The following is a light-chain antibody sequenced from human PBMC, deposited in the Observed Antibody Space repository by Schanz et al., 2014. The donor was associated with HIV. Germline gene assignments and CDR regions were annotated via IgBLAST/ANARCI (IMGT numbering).Light chain of an antibody. Sequence: EIVMTQSPGTLSLSPGERATLSCRASESVNTNYLAWYQQKPGQAPRLLIYGASSRATGIPDRFSGSQSGTDFTLTISRLEPEDFAVYYCQQYSYSPRTFGQGTKLEVK. CDR1: ESVNTNY. J-gene: IGKJ2*02. V-gene: IGKV3-20*01. CDR3: QQYSYSPRT. CDR2: GAS.